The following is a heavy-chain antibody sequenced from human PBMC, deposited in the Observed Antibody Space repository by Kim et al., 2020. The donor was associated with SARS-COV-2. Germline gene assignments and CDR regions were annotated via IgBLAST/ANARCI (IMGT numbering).Heavy chain of an antibody. Sequence: GGSLRLSCAASGFTFSSYGMHWVRQAPGKGLEWVAVIWYDGSNKYYADSVKGRFTISRDNSKNTLYLQMNSLRAEDTAVYYCAKDSGGWFGEFVFDYWGQGTLVTVSS. J-gene: IGHJ4*02. V-gene: IGHV3-33*06. D-gene: IGHD3-10*01. CDR1: GFTFSSYG. CDR2: IWYDGSNK. CDR3: AKDSGGWFGEFVFDY.